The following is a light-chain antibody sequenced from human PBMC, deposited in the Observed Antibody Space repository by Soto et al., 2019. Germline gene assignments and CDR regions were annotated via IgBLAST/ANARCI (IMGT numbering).Light chain of an antibody. J-gene: IGKJ1*01. CDR3: QQYNNWPPMA. Sequence: EIVMTQSPATLSVCPGERATLSCRASQSVSGNLAWYQQKPGQAPRLLIYGASTRATGIPARFSGSGSGTEFTLTISSLQSEDFAVYYCQQYNNWPPMAFGQGTKVEIK. V-gene: IGKV3-15*01. CDR1: QSVSGN. CDR2: GAS.